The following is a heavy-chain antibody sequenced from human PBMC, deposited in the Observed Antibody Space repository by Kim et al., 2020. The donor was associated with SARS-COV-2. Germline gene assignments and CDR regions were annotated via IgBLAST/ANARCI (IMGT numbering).Heavy chain of an antibody. V-gene: IGHV3-53*01. D-gene: IGHD4-17*01. Sequence: ADSGEGRFTSSRDNSQNTLYLQMSSLRAEDTAVYYCVRIKLDYGDYVFDYWGQGTLVTVSS. J-gene: IGHJ4*02. CDR3: VRIKLDYGDYVFDY.